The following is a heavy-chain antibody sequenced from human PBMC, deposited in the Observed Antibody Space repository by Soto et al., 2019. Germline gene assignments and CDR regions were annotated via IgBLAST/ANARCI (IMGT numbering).Heavy chain of an antibody. CDR1: GGSISSDY. J-gene: IGHJ6*02. Sequence: QVQLQESGPELVKPSETLSLTCSVSGGSISSDYWSWIRQPPGKGLEYIGYIYHSGTTNYNPSPTRQVTISADTARNQFSLRLSSVTAADPAVYYCAKDPSGAGYYGMHVWGQGTTVTVSS. D-gene: IGHD3-10*01. CDR2: IYHSGTT. V-gene: IGHV4-59*01. CDR3: AKDPSGAGYYGMHV.